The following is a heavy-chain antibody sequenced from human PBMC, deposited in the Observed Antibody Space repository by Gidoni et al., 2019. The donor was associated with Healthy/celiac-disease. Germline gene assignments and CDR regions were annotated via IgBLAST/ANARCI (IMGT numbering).Heavy chain of an antibody. J-gene: IGHJ4*02. V-gene: IGHV1-3*01. CDR2: INAGNGNT. CDR3: ARSNKKAYCSGGSCYPVPYFDY. Sequence: QVQLVQSGAEVKKPGASVKVSCKASGYTFTSYAMHWVRKAPGQRLEWMGWINAGNGNTKYSQKFQGRVTITRDTSASTAYMELSSLRSEDTAVYYCARSNKKAYCSGGSCYPVPYFDYWGQGTLVTVSS. CDR1: GYTFTSYA. D-gene: IGHD2-15*01.